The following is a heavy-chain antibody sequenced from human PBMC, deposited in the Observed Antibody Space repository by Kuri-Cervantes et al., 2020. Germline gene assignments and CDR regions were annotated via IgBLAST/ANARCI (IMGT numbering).Heavy chain of an antibody. CDR1: GGTFSSYA. Sequence: SVKVSCKASGGTFSSYAVSWVRQAPGQGLEWMGGIIPIFGPANYAQKFQGRVTITADKFTSTAYMELSSLRSEDTAVYFCARDSVPYSGYDYGCAFDIWGQGTMVTVSS. D-gene: IGHD5-12*01. CDR3: ARDSVPYSGYDYGCAFDI. V-gene: IGHV1-69*06. J-gene: IGHJ3*02. CDR2: IIPIFGPA.